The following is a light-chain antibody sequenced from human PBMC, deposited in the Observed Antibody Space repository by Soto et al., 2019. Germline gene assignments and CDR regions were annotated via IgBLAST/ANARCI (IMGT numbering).Light chain of an antibody. V-gene: IGKV1-33*01. CDR2: GAS. J-gene: IGKJ4*01. CDR3: HQYSHLPLT. Sequence: DIQMTQSPSSLSASVGDRVTITCQASQDINNYLNWYQQRPGRAPKLLIYGASNLETGVPSRFSGSGSGTEFTFTISSLQPEDIATYYCHQYSHLPLTFGGETKVEIK. CDR1: QDINNY.